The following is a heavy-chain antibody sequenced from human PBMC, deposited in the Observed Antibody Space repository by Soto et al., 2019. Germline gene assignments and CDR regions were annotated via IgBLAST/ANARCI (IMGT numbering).Heavy chain of an antibody. CDR1: GGSLSNYG. J-gene: IGHJ6*02. Sequence: QVQLVQSGAEVKKPGSSVKVSCKASGGSLSNYGISWVRQAPGQGREWMGAIIPVFGTPNYAQKFQDRVTITADESKTTVYMEVRSLTSEDTAVYYCARGDATKIVVTTYYAMDVWGQGTTVTVSS. V-gene: IGHV1-69*12. D-gene: IGHD3-22*01. CDR3: ARGDATKIVVTTYYAMDV. CDR2: IIPVFGTP.